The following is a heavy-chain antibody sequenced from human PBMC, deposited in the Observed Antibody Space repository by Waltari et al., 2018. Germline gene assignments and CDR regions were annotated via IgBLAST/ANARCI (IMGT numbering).Heavy chain of an antibody. J-gene: IGHJ4*02. Sequence: EVQLLESGGGLVQPGGSLRLSCAASGFTFSSYAMYWVRRAPGRGLEWVSGIKVSGDNTYYADSVKGRFTISRDNSENTLYLQMNSLRAEDTAVYYCAKGRVAAITFFDSWGQGTLVTVSS. V-gene: IGHV3-23*01. CDR1: GFTFSSYA. CDR2: IKVSGDNT. D-gene: IGHD3-3*01. CDR3: AKGRVAAITFFDS.